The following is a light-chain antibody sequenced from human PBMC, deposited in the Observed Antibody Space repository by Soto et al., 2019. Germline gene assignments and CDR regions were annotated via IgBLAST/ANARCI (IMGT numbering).Light chain of an antibody. CDR2: DVS. CDR3: SSYTRSSGRPYV. CDR1: SSDVGGYNY. Sequence: QSALTQPASVSGSPGQSITISCTGTSSDVGGYNYVSWYQQHPGKAPKLMIYDVSNRPSGVSNLFSGSKSGNTASLTISGLQAEDEGDYSCSSYTRSSGRPYVFGRGTKVTVL. V-gene: IGLV2-14*01. J-gene: IGLJ1*01.